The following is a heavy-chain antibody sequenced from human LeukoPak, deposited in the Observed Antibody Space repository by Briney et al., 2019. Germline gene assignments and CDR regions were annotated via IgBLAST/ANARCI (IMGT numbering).Heavy chain of an antibody. Sequence: PGGSLRLSCAVSGFTFDDYGMSWVRQAPGKGLVWVYGINWNGGSTGYADSVKGRFTISRDNAKNSLYLQMNSLRAEDTALYYCARSLSSGWYEGFDYWGQGTLVTVSS. J-gene: IGHJ4*02. CDR3: ARSLSSGWYEGFDY. CDR1: GFTFDDYG. D-gene: IGHD6-19*01. V-gene: IGHV3-20*04. CDR2: INWNGGST.